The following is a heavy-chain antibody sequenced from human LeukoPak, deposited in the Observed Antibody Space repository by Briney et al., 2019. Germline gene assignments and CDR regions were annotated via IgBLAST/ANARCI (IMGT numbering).Heavy chain of an antibody. J-gene: IGHJ4*02. Sequence: GSLRLSCATSGFPFSGYIMNWDRQAPGKGLEWVSFIGTSGSPIYYADSVKGRFTVSRDNARNSLYLQMNNLGAEDTAVYYCARDQWLDYWGQGTLVTVSS. CDR3: ARDQWLDY. D-gene: IGHD6-19*01. CDR1: GFPFSGYI. CDR2: IGTSGSPI. V-gene: IGHV3-48*01.